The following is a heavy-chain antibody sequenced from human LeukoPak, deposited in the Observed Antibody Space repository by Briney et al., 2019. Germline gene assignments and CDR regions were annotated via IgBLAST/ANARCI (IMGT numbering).Heavy chain of an antibody. CDR3: AKDHYYDSSGYYYGDY. D-gene: IGHD3-22*01. Sequence: HPGGSLRLSCAASGFTFSSYAMSWVRQAPGKGLEWVSAISGSGGSTYYADSVKGRFTISRDNSKNTLYLQMNSLRAEDTAVYYCAKDHYYDSSGYYYGDYWGQGTLVTVSS. J-gene: IGHJ4*02. CDR2: ISGSGGST. V-gene: IGHV3-23*01. CDR1: GFTFSSYA.